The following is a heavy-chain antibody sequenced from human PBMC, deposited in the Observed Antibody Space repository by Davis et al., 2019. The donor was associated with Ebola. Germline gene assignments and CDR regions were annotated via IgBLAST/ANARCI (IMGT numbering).Heavy chain of an antibody. V-gene: IGHV1-69*04. CDR1: AGTFSSYA. D-gene: IGHD2-2*02. J-gene: IGHJ3*02. CDR2: IIPILGIA. CDR3: ARIYCSSTSCYKDAFDI. Sequence: SVKVSCKASAGTFSSYAISWVRQAPGQGLEWMGRIIPILGIANYAQKFQGRVTITADKSTSTAYMELSSLRSEDTAVYYCARIYCSSTSCYKDAFDIWGQGTMVTVSS.